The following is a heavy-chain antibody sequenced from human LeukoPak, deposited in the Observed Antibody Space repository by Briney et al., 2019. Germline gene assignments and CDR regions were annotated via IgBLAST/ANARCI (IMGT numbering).Heavy chain of an antibody. V-gene: IGHV3-33*01. Sequence: GGSLRLSCAASGFTFSSYGMHWVRQAPGKGLEWVAVIWYDGSNKYYADSVKGRFTISRDNSKNTLYLQMNSLRAEDTAVYCCARYFDWLLYLDYWGQGTLVTVSS. D-gene: IGHD3-9*01. CDR1: GFTFSSYG. CDR3: ARYFDWLLYLDY. J-gene: IGHJ4*02. CDR2: IWYDGSNK.